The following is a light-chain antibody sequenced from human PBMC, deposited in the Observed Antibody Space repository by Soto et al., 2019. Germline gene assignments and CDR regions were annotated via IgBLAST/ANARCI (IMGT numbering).Light chain of an antibody. CDR1: QGISNF. J-gene: IGKJ4*01. V-gene: IGKV1-27*01. CDR2: AAS. CDR3: QKYNSAPLT. Sequence: DIQMTQSPSSLSASVGDRVTITCRASQGISNFVAWYQQRPGKVPKLLIYAASTLQSGVPSRFSGSGSGTDFTLTISSLQPEDVETYFCQKYNSAPLTFGGGTKVDIK.